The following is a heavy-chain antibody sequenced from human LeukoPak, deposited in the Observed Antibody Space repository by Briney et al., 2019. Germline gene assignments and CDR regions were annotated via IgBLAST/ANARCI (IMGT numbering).Heavy chain of an antibody. CDR3: AKAPLDYAEYFQH. CDR2: IRYDGSNK. V-gene: IGHV3-30*02. CDR1: GFTFSSYG. D-gene: IGHD3/OR15-3a*01. J-gene: IGHJ1*01. Sequence: PGGSLRLSCAASGFTFSSYGMHWVRQAPGKGLEWVAFIRYDGSNKYYADSVKGRFTISRGNSKNTLYLQMNSLRAEDTAVYYCAKAPLDYAEYFQHWGQGTLVTVSS.